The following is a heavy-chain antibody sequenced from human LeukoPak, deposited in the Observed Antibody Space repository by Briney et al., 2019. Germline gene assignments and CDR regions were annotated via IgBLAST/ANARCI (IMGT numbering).Heavy chain of an antibody. CDR3: AREHRGHYYYGMDV. V-gene: IGHV1-69*01. CDR1: GGTFSSYA. J-gene: IGHJ6*04. Sequence: SVKVSCKASGGTFSSYAISWVRLAPGQGLEWMGGIIPIFGTANYAQKFQGRVTITADESTSTAYMEPSSLRSEDTAVYYCAREHRGHYYYGMDVWGKGTTVTVSS. CDR2: IIPIFGTA. D-gene: IGHD2-21*01.